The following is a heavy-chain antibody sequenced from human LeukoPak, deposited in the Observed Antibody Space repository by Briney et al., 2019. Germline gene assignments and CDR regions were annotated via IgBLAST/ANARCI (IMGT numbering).Heavy chain of an antibody. CDR3: AKTRGSGPFDY. CDR1: GFIFSSYG. J-gene: IGHJ4*02. V-gene: IGHV3-23*01. Sequence: QPGGSLRLSCAASGFIFSSYGMSWVRQAPGKGLEGVSAISGSGGSTYYADSVKGRFTISRDNSKNTLYLQMNNLRAEDTTVYYCAKTRGSGPFDYWGQGTLVTVSS. CDR2: ISGSGGST. D-gene: IGHD3-10*01.